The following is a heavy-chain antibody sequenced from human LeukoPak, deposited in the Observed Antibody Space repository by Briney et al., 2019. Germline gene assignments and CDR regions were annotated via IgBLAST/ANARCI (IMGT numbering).Heavy chain of an antibody. CDR3: ARELQQQLDY. V-gene: IGHV1-3*01. CDR2: INAGNGNT. D-gene: IGHD6-13*01. J-gene: IGHJ4*02. CDR1: GYTFSNYA. Sequence: ASVKVSCKASGYTFSNYAMHWVRQAPGQRLEWMGWINAGNGNTKYSQKFQGRVTITRDTSASTAYMELNSLRFEDTAVYYCARELQQQLDYWGQGTLVTVSS.